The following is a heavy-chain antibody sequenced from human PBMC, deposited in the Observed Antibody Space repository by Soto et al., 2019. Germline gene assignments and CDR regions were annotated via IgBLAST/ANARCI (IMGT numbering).Heavy chain of an antibody. D-gene: IGHD3-3*01. V-gene: IGHV1-3*01. Sequence: GASVKVSCKASGYTFTSYAMHWVRQAPGQRLEWMGWINAGNGNTKYSQKFQGRVTITRDTCASTAYMELSSLRSEDTAVYYCARDGPRRWSGYSFDYWGQGTLVTVSS. CDR3: ARDGPRRWSGYSFDY. CDR1: GYTFTSYA. J-gene: IGHJ4*02. CDR2: INAGNGNT.